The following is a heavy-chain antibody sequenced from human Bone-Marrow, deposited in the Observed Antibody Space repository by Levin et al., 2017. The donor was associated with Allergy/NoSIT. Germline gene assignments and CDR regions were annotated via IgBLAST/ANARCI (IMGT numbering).Heavy chain of an antibody. Sequence: SVKVSCKASGGTFSSYAISWVRQAPGQGLEWMGGIIPIFGTANYAQKFQGRVTITADKSTSTAYMELSSLRSEDTAVYYCARPRQTYYYDSSGYSNAFDIWGQGTMVTVSS. CDR1: GGTFSSYA. D-gene: IGHD3-22*01. CDR3: ARPRQTYYYDSSGYSNAFDI. CDR2: IIPIFGTA. J-gene: IGHJ3*02. V-gene: IGHV1-69*06.